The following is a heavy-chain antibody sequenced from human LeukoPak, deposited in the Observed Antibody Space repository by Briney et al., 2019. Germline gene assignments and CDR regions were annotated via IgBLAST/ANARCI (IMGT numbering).Heavy chain of an antibody. CDR2: ISSSSSYI. V-gene: IGHV3-21*01. Sequence: GGSLRLSCAASGFTFSSYSMTWVRQAPGKGLEWVSSISSSSSYIYYADSVKGRFTISRDNAKNSLYLQMNSLRAEDTAVYYCARDLDTIFGVVMPSYGMDVWGQGTTVTVSS. J-gene: IGHJ6*02. D-gene: IGHD3-3*01. CDR3: ARDLDTIFGVVMPSYGMDV. CDR1: GFTFSSYS.